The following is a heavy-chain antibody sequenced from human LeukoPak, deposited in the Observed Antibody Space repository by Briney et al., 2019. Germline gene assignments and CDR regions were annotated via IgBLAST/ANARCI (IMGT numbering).Heavy chain of an antibody. CDR1: VFTFNTYT. J-gene: IGHJ4*02. CDR2: ITASSTAI. V-gene: IGHV3-21*01. D-gene: IGHD3-9*01. CDR3: ARTYYDILTGYNPYFDY. Sequence: GGSLRLSCTASVFTFNTYTMNWGRQAPGKGLEWVSSITASSTAIYSAHSVKGRFTISRDNAKNFLYLQMNSLRAEDTAVYYCARTYYDILTGYNPYFDYWGQGILVTVSS.